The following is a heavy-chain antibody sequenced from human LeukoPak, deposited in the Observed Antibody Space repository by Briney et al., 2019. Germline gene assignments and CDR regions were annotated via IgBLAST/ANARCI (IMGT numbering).Heavy chain of an antibody. J-gene: IGHJ6*03. CDR3: ARRSSQVGYYYDSSGYSYYYYYMDV. D-gene: IGHD3-22*01. V-gene: IGHV4-38-2*02. Sequence: SETLSLTCTVSGYSISSGYYCGWILQPPGKGLEGIGSIYHSGSTYYDKSLKSRVTISVDTSKNQFSLKLSTVTAADTAVYYCARRSSQVGYYYDSSGYSYYYYYMDVWGKGTTVTVSS. CDR2: IYHSGST. CDR1: GYSISSGYY.